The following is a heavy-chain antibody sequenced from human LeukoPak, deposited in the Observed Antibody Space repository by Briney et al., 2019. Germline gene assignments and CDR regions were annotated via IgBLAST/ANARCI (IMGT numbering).Heavy chain of an antibody. CDR3: SKVGYCTANCFLTHDY. D-gene: IGHD2-8*02. Sequence: GGSLRLSCAASGFTFSDDVMHWVRQAPGKGLEWVSPISGDGGVTYYAASVKGRFTISRDNSKNTLYLQMNSLRAEDTATYDCSKVGYCTANCFLTHDYWRQGALAAVSS. CDR2: ISGDGGVT. V-gene: IGHV3-23*01. J-gene: IGHJ4*02. CDR1: GFTFSDDV.